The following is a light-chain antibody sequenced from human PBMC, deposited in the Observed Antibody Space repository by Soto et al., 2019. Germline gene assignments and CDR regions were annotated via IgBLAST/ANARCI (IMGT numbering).Light chain of an antibody. CDR1: SGDVGGYNF. CDR3: CSYGGSYTWV. Sequence: QSALTQARSVSGSPGQSVTISCTGTSGDVGGYNFVSWYQQHPGNAPKLMIFDVSQRPSGVPDRFSGSKSGNTASLTISGLQAEDEADYYCCSYGGSYTWVFGGGTQLTVL. J-gene: IGLJ3*02. CDR2: DVS. V-gene: IGLV2-11*01.